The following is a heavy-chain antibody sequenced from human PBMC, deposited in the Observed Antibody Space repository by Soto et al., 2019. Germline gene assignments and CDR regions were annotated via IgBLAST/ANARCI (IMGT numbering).Heavy chain of an antibody. J-gene: IGHJ4*02. CDR3: VKDFRGGCDWTND. V-gene: IGHV3-23*01. CDR1: GFTFSNYA. CDR2: IRGSGGPT. Sequence: EVQLLESGGGLVQPGGSLRLSCAASGFTFSNYAMSWVRQAPGKGLEWVSLIRGSGGPTNYADSVKGRFTVSRDNSKNMLFLQMNSLRAEDTAVYYCVKDFRGGCDWTNDWGQGTLVTVSS. D-gene: IGHD5-12*01.